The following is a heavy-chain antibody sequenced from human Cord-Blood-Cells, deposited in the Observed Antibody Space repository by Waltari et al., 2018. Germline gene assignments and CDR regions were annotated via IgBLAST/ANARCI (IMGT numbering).Heavy chain of an antibody. J-gene: IGHJ4*02. Sequence: QVQLVQSGAEVKKPGASVKVSCKASGYTFTSYGISWVRQAPGQGLEWMGWISAYNGNTNYAQKLQGRVTMTTDTSTSTAYMELRSLRSDDTAVYYCARDEQQLVPETGGLFDYWGQGTLVTVSS. CDR2: ISAYNGNT. D-gene: IGHD6-13*01. V-gene: IGHV1-18*04. CDR1: GYTFTSYG. CDR3: ARDEQQLVPETGGLFDY.